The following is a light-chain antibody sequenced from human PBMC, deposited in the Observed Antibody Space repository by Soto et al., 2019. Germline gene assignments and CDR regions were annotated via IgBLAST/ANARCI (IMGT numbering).Light chain of an antibody. J-gene: IGLJ1*01. Sequence: QSALTQPGSVSGSPGQSITISCTGTSSDVGSYNLVSWYQQHPGKAPKLMIHEDTKRPSGVSNRFSGSKSGNTASLTISGLQAEDEADYYCCSYAGSSTFVFGTGTKVTVL. CDR3: CSYAGSSTFV. V-gene: IGLV2-23*01. CDR1: SSDVGSYNL. CDR2: EDT.